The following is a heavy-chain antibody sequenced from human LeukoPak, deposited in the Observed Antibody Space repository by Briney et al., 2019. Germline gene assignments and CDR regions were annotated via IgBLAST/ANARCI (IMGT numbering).Heavy chain of an antibody. D-gene: IGHD6-13*01. J-gene: IGHJ4*02. Sequence: YXXSWVRQAPGXGXXWMGGIIPIFGTANYAQKFQGRVTITADESTSTAYMELSSLRSEDTAVYYCARETGYSSSPFNYWGQGTLVAVSS. CDR2: IIPIFGTA. CDR1: YX. V-gene: IGHV1-69*01. CDR3: ARETGYSSSPFNY.